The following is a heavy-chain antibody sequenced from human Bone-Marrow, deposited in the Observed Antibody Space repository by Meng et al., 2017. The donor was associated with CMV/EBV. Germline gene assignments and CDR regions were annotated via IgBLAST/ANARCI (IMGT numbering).Heavy chain of an antibody. CDR2: ISSSSSYI. J-gene: IGHJ4*02. D-gene: IGHD3-3*01. CDR3: ARDRVLYYDFWSGYYVSDDY. V-gene: IGHV3-21*01. Sequence: GESLKISCAASGFTFSSYSMNWVRQAPGKGLEWVSSISSSSSYIYYADSVKGRFTISRDNAKNSLYLQMNSLRAEDTAVYYCARDRVLYYDFWSGYYVSDDYWGQGTLVTVSS. CDR1: GFTFSSYS.